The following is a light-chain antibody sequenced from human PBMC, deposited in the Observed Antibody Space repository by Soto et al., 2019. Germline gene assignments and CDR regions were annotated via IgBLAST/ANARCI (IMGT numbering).Light chain of an antibody. V-gene: IGLV4-69*01. J-gene: IGLJ3*02. Sequence: QLVLTQLPSASASLGASVKLTCTLSSGHSRYAIAWLQQQPEKGPRYLMRLNSDGSHRKGDGIPDRFSGSSSGAERYLTISSLQSEDEADYYCQTWDTGIRVFGGGTKLTVL. CDR3: QTWDTGIRV. CDR2: LNSDGSH. CDR1: SGHSRYA.